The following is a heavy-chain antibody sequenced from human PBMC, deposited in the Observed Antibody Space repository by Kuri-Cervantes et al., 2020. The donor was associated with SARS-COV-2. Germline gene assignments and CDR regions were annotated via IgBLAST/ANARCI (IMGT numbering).Heavy chain of an antibody. CDR3: ARPYCTSSTCYDGTFDS. CDR1: GGTFSSYA. D-gene: IGHD2-2*01. CDR2: IIPLFGTT. V-gene: IGHV1-69*06. J-gene: IGHJ4*02. Sequence: SLKVSCKASGGTFSSYAVTWVRQAPGRGLEWMGRIIPLFGTTIYAENFRGRVTLTADKSTNTAYMELSSLRSEDTAVYYCARPYCTSSTCYDGTFDSWGQGTLVTVSS.